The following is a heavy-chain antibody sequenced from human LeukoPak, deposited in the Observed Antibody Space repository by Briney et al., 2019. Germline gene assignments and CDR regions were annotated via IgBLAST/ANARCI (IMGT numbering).Heavy chain of an antibody. V-gene: IGHV1-2*02. J-gene: IGHJ6*02. CDR3: ARGMDYYDSSGYRYYYYGMDV. D-gene: IGHD3-22*01. Sequence: ASVKVSCKASGYTFTSYYMHWVRQAPGQGPEWMGWINPNSGGTNYAQKFQGRVTMTRDTSISTAYMELSRLRSDDTAVYYCARGMDYYDSSGYRYYYYGMDVWGQGTTVTVSS. CDR1: GYTFTSYY. CDR2: INPNSGGT.